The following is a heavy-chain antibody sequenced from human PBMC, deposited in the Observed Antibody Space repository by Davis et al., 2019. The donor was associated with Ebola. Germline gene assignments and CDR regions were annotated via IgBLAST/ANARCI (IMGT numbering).Heavy chain of an antibody. V-gene: IGHV3-7*01. CDR3: ARDRGYYGSGSPSYYYYYYGMDV. CDR2: IKQDGSEK. CDR1: GFTFSSYS. Sequence: PGGSLRLSCAASGFTFSSYSMNWVRQAPGKGLEWVANIKQDGSEKYYVDSVKGRFTISRDNAKNSLYLQMNSLRAEDTAVYYCARDRGYYGSGSPSYYYYYYGMDVWGQGTTVTVSS. D-gene: IGHD3-10*01. J-gene: IGHJ6*02.